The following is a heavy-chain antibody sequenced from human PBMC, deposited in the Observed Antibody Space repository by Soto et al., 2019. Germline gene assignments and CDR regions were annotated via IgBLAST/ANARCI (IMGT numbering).Heavy chain of an antibody. CDR3: AHMNRAKYFDY. CDR2: IYWNDDK. V-gene: IGHV2-5*01. D-gene: IGHD5-12*01. J-gene: IGHJ4*02. CDR1: GFSLSTSGVG. Sequence: QITLKESGPTLVKPTQTLTLTCTFSGFSLSTSGVGVGWISQPPGKALEWLALIYWNDDKRYSPSLKSRLTITKDTSKNQVVLTMTNMDPVDTATYYCAHMNRAKYFDYWGQGTLVTVSS.